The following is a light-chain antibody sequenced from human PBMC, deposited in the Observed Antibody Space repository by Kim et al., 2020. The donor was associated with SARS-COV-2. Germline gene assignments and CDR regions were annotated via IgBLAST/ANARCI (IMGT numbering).Light chain of an antibody. CDR3: QQYAGSPLT. J-gene: IGKJ4*01. CDR1: QSVTSNY. Sequence: SPGERATLSCRASQSVTSNYLAWYQQKPGPAPRLLIYGASTRATGIPDRFSGSGSGTDFTLTISRLETEDVAVYICQQYAGSPLTFGGGTKVDIK. V-gene: IGKV3-20*01. CDR2: GAS.